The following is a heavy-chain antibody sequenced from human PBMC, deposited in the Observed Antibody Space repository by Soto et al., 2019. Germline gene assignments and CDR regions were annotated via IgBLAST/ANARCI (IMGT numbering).Heavy chain of an antibody. CDR2: ASGSGDKT. Sequence: SRRLACAVTGFVCSSAARIWIRQAPGQGLEWVSAASGSGDKTWYADSVKGRFTISRDNSRNSLYLQMNSLRPEYTAVYYCAKEVTRSRGPFVDYWGQGT. D-gene: IGHD4-4*01. J-gene: IGHJ4*02. CDR3: AKEVTRSRGPFVDY. V-gene: IGHV3-23*01. CDR1: GFVCSSAA.